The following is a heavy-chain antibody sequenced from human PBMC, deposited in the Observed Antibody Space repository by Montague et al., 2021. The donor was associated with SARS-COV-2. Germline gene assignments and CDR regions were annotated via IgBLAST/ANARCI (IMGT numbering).Heavy chain of an antibody. Sequence: SLRLSCAASGFTGDGVAELRRRSEEHTSELQSPVHSVCRRLPEKKNSVKGRFTISRDNSKNTLYLQMNSLRAEDTAVYYCAKSPSGWWLFDYWGQGTLVTVSS. V-gene: IGHV3-23*05. J-gene: IGHJ4*02. CDR1: GFTGDGVA. CDR3: AKSPSGWWLFDY. D-gene: IGHD6-19*01. CDR2: HSVCRRLP.